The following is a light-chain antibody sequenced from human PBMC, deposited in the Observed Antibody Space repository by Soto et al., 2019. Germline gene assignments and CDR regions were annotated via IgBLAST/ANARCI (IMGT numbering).Light chain of an antibody. V-gene: IGKV3D-20*02. CDR2: DAS. J-gene: IGKJ1*01. Sequence: VLTQSPGNMNLSPGDRATLSCGASQTIRNNYLAWYQQKPGQAPRLLIYDASSRATGIPDRFRGGGSGTDFTLTISSLEPEDFAVYYCQQRSNWPPAWTFGQGTKVDIK. CDR3: QQRSNWPPAWT. CDR1: QTIRNNY.